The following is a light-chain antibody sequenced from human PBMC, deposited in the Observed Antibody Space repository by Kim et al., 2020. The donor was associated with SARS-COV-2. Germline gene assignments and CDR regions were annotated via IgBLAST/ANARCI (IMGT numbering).Light chain of an antibody. CDR3: AAWDASLGGRV. CDR2: RDN. J-gene: IGLJ3*02. V-gene: IGLV1-47*01. CDR1: SSIGTND. Sequence: PGQRVTISCSGSSSIGTNDLYWYQQLPGTAPKLLIYRDNRRPSGVPDRFSGSRSGSSASLSISGLRSEDEAYYYCAAWDASLGGRVFGGWTQLTVL.